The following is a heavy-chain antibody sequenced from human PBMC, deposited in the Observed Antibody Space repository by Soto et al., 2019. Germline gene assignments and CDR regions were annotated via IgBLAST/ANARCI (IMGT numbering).Heavy chain of an antibody. Sequence: ASVKVSCKASGYTFSNYNLNWVRQATGQGLEWLGWINPNTGNTGYTQAFQGRVSVTSDTSISTAYLELTSLRSEDTAVYYCARMKSDSGSYYNRFDPWGQGTLVTVSS. D-gene: IGHD3-10*01. CDR1: GYTFSNYN. J-gene: IGHJ5*02. V-gene: IGHV1-8*01. CDR3: ARMKSDSGSYYNRFDP. CDR2: INPNTGNT.